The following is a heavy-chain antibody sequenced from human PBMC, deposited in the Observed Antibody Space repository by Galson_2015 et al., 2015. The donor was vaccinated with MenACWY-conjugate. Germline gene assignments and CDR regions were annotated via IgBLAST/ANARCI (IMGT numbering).Heavy chain of an antibody. D-gene: IGHD5-18*01. J-gene: IGHJ4*02. CDR2: ISSSSSTI. Sequence: SLRLSCAASGFTFSTYSMNWVRQAPGKGLEWVSYISSSSSTIYYADSVKGRFTISRDNAKNSLYLQMNTLRDEDTAVYYCARVPGYSYGYYDWWGQGTLVTVFS. V-gene: IGHV3-48*02. CDR3: ARVPGYSYGYYDW. CDR1: GFTFSTYS.